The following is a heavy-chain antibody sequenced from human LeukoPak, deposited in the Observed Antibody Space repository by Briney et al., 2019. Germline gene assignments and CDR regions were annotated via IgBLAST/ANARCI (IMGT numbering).Heavy chain of an antibody. D-gene: IGHD5-18*01. CDR1: GYTFTSYG. J-gene: IGHJ4*02. CDR2: ISAYNGNT. Sequence: GASVKVSCKTSGYTFTSYGIRWVRQAPGQGLECTGWISAYNGNTNYAQKLQGTDTMTTDTSTSTAYMELRSLRSDDTAVYYCARSGYSYALLLDYWGQGTLVTVSS. V-gene: IGHV1-18*04. CDR3: ARSGYSYALLLDY.